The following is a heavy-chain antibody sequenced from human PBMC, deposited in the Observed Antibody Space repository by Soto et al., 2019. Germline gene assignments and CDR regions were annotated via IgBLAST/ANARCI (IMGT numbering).Heavy chain of an antibody. D-gene: IGHD2-2*01. CDR3: ARDEGYCSSTSCYSYYGMDV. CDR2: IIPIFGTA. V-gene: IGHV1-69*13. J-gene: IGHJ6*02. CDR1: GGTFSSYA. Sequence: VASVKVSCKASGGTFSSYAISWVRQAPGQGLEWMGGIIPIFGTANYARKFQGRVTITADESTSTAYMELSSLRSEDTAVYYCARDEGYCSSTSCYSYYGMDVWGQGTTVTVSS.